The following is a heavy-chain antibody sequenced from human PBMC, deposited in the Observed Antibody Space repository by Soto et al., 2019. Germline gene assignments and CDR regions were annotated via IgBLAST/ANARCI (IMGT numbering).Heavy chain of an antibody. CDR3: ASNHLATTPYGMDV. D-gene: IGHD4-17*01. V-gene: IGHV1-2*04. CDR1: GYTFTGYY. CDR2: INPNSGGT. J-gene: IGHJ6*02. Sequence: ASVKVSCKASGYTFTGYYMHWVRQAPGQGLEWMGWINPNSGGTNYAQKFQGWVTMTRDTSISTAYMELSRLRSEDTAVYYCASNHLATTPYGMDVWGQGTTVNVSS.